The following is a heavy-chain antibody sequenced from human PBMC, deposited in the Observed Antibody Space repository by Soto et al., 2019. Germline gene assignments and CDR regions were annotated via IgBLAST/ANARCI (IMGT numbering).Heavy chain of an antibody. CDR3: AKDSYTAMAPDY. CDR2: ISYDGSNK. V-gene: IGHV3-30*18. D-gene: IGHD5-18*01. J-gene: IGHJ4*02. Sequence: QVQLVESGGGVVQPGRSLRLSCAASGFTFSSYGMHWVRQAPGKGLEWVAVISYDGSNKYYADSVKGRFTISRDNSKNTLYLQMNSLRAEDAAVYYCAKDSYTAMAPDYWGQGTLVTVSS. CDR1: GFTFSSYG.